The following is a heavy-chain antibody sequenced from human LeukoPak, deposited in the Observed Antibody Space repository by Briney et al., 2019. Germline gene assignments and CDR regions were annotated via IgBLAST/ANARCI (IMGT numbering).Heavy chain of an antibody. CDR2: ISGSGGST. CDR1: GFTFSSYG. D-gene: IGHD6-6*01. J-gene: IGHJ4*02. V-gene: IGHV3-23*01. Sequence: TGESLRLSCGASGFTFSSYGMSWVRQAPGKGLEWVSAISGSGGSTYYADSVKGRFTISRDNSKNTLYLQMSSLRAEDTAVYYCAKRWHSSSYYDYWGQGTLVTVSS. CDR3: AKRWHSSSYYDY.